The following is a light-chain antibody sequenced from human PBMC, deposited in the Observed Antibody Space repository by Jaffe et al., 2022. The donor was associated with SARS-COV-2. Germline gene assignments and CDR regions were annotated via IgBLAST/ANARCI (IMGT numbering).Light chain of an antibody. V-gene: IGKV4-1*01. CDR3: QQYYTTPPT. CDR2: WAS. Sequence: DIVMTQSPDSLAVSLGERATINCKSSQTVLYRSNDKIYLAWYQQKPGQPPKLLIYWASTRESGVPDRFSGSGSGTDFTLTISSLQAEDVAVYYCQQYYTTPPTFGGGTKVEIK. CDR1: QTVLYRSNDKIY. J-gene: IGKJ4*01.